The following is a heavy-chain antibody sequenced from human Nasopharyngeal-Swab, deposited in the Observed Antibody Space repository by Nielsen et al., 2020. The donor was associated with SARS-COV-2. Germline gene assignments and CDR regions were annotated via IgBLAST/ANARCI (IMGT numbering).Heavy chain of an antibody. D-gene: IGHD3-10*01. CDR2: INHSGST. V-gene: IGHV4-34*01. CDR1: GGSFSGYY. J-gene: IGHJ4*02. CDR3: ARITMVRGASN. Sequence: SETLSLTCAVYGGSFSGYYWSWIRQPPGKGLEWIGEINHSGSTNYNPSLKSRVTISVDTSKNQFSLKLSSVTAADTAVYYRARITMVRGASNWGQGTLVTVSS.